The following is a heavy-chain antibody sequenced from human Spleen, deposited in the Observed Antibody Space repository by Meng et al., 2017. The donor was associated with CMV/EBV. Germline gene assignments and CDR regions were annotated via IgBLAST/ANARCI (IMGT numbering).Heavy chain of an antibody. CDR2: IDQYGNT. CDR1: SFSNYY. CDR3: ARGRGLYCSGGSCYSGGDY. V-gene: IGHV4-34*01. J-gene: IGHJ4*02. D-gene: IGHD2-15*01. Sequence: SFSNYYGSWIRPPPGKGLEWIGEIDQYGNTNSNPSLKSRVTISLDTSKNQFSLGLSSVTAADTAVYYCARGRGLYCSGGSCYSGGDYWGQGTLVTVSS.